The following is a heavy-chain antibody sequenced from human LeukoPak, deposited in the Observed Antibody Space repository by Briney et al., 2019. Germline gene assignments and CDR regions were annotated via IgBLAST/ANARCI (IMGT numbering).Heavy chain of an antibody. CDR1: GYTFPGYY. CDR3: ARDNYGGNSVFDY. J-gene: IGHJ4*02. D-gene: IGHD4-23*01. V-gene: IGHV1-2*02. Sequence: ASVKVSCKASGYTFPGYYMHWVRQAPGQGLEWMGWINPNSGGTNYAQKFQGRVTMTRDTSISTAYMELSRLRSDDTAVYYCARDNYGGNSVFDYWGQGTLVTVSS. CDR2: INPNSGGT.